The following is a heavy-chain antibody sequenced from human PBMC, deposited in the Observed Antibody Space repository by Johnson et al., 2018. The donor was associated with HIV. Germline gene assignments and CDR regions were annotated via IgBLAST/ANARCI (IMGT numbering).Heavy chain of an antibody. CDR3: ASRVVWSSGWSDAFDI. V-gene: IGHV3-30-3*01. Sequence: VQLVESGGGVVQPGRSLRLSCAASGFTFSSYAMHWVRQAPGKGLEWVAVISYDGSNKYYADSVKGRFTISRDNSKNTLYLQMNSLRAEDTAVYYCASRVVWSSGWSDAFDIWGQGTMVTVSS. CDR2: ISYDGSNK. D-gene: IGHD6-19*01. J-gene: IGHJ3*02. CDR1: GFTFSSYA.